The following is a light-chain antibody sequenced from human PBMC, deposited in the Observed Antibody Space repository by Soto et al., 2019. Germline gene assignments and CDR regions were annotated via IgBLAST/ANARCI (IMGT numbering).Light chain of an antibody. CDR2: AAS. V-gene: IGKV1-39*01. CDR1: QSISSY. Sequence: DIQMTQSPSSLSASVGDRVTITCRASQSISSYLNWYQQKPGKAPKLLIYAASSLQSGVPSRFRGSRSGTDFTLTISSLQPEDFATYYCQPSYSTPLTFGGGTKVEIK. CDR3: QPSYSTPLT. J-gene: IGKJ4*01.